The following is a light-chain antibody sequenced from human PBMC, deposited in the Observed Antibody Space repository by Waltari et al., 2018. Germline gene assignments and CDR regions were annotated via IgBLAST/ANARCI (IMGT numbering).Light chain of an antibody. J-gene: IGKJ2*01. Sequence: VLTQSPGTLSLSPGERATLSCRASQSLTKKYLAWYQQKPGQAPRLLIYGASSRAAGIPVRVSCSGCGTDFTLTISRLGPEDFAVYYCQQYGSSVMYTFGQGTKLEIK. CDR1: QSLTKKY. CDR2: GAS. CDR3: QQYGSSVMYT. V-gene: IGKV3-20*01.